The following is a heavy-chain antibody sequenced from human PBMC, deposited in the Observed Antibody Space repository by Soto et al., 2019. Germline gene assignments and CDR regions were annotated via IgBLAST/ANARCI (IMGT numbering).Heavy chain of an antibody. J-gene: IGHJ4*02. Sequence: DVQLLESGGGLAQPGGSLRLSCAASGFTFTSFAMNWVRQAPGKGLEWVSTISGSGDMTYYADSVKGRFTISRDNSENRLYLQMNDLRAEDTALYYCATKSPPLWGQGTLVTVSS. CDR3: ATKSPPL. CDR1: GFTFTSFA. V-gene: IGHV3-23*01. CDR2: ISGSGDMT.